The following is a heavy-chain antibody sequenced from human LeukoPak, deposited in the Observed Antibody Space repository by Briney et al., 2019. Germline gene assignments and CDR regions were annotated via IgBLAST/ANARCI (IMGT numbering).Heavy chain of an antibody. CDR1: GFTFSSYW. D-gene: IGHD3-9*01. V-gene: IGHV3-74*01. CDR3: ARDVDYDILTGYYNWFDP. CDR2: INSDGSGT. Sequence: PGGSLRLSCAASGFTFSSYWMHWVRQAPGKGLVWVSRINSDGSGTSYADSVKGRFTISRDNAKNTLYLQMNSLRAEDTAVYYCARDVDYDILTGYYNWFDPWGQGTLVTVSS. J-gene: IGHJ5*02.